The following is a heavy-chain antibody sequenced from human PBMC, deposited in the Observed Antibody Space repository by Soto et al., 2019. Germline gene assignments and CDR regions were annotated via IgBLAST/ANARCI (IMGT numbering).Heavy chain of an antibody. J-gene: IGHJ6*02. CDR2: IFPSGNT. CDR3: ARRTWGMDI. Sequence: QVQLQESGPGLVKPSGTLSLTCAVSSGSIDTTNWWSRVRQPPGKGLEWIGEIFPSGNTYYNPSLASRVTVSVDTSKNQFPLNLRSVTAADTAVCYCARRTWGMDIWGQGTTVTVSS. CDR1: SGSIDTTNW. D-gene: IGHD2-8*01. V-gene: IGHV4-4*02.